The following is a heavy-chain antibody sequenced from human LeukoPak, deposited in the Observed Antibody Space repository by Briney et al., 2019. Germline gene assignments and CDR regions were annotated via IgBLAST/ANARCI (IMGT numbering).Heavy chain of an antibody. CDR1: GFTFSSYW. CDR3: ARDWTTMAGDYYYGMDV. CDR2: ISSSSSYI. V-gene: IGHV3-21*01. Sequence: PGGSLRLSCAASGFTFSSYWMSWVRQAPGKGLEWVSSISSSSSYIYYADSVKGRFTIPRDNAKNSLYLQMNSLRAEDTAVYYCARDWTTMAGDYYYGMDVWGQGTTVTVSS. J-gene: IGHJ6*02. D-gene: IGHD3-10*02.